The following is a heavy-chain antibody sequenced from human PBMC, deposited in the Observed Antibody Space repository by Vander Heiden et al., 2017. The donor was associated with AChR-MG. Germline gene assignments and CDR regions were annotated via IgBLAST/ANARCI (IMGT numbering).Heavy chain of an antibody. CDR2: IDPNSGGT. CDR3: ARRCTVTNSGGKISNFDY. D-gene: IGHD4-17*01. CDR1: GYTFTDFY. Sequence: QVQLVQSGAEVKKPGASVKVSCKASGYTFTDFYIHWVRQAPGPGLEWIGWIDPNSGGTNYAQSFQGRVTMTRDTSISTAYMELTRLRSDDTAVYYCARRCTVTNSGGKISNFDYWGQGTLVTVSS. J-gene: IGHJ4*02. V-gene: IGHV1-2*02.